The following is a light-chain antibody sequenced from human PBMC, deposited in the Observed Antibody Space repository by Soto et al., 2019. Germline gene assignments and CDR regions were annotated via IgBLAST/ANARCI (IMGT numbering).Light chain of an antibody. CDR3: AAWDDSLSAVI. V-gene: IGLV1-47*01. CDR2: RNN. CDR1: SSNIGSNY. Sequence: QSVLTQPPSASETPGQRVTISCSGSSSNIGSNYVYWYQQLPGAAPKLLISRNNQRPSGVPDRFSGSKSGTSASLAISGLRSEDEAEYYCAAWDDSLSAVIFGGGTQLTVL. J-gene: IGLJ2*01.